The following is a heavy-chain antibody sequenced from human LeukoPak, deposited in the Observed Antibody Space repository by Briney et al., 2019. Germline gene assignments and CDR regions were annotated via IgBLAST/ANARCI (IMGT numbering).Heavy chain of an antibody. CDR2: IVDTGDGT. Sequence: GGSLRLSCAASGFTFSSYAMSWVRQAPGKGPEWVSTIVDTGDGTFYADSVRGRSTISRDSSKNTLHLQMNSLRADDTAVYYCAKERGHPLPNYHMDVWGKGTTVTVSS. J-gene: IGHJ6*03. V-gene: IGHV3-23*01. D-gene: IGHD4/OR15-4a*01. CDR3: AKERGHPLPNYHMDV. CDR1: GFTFSSYA.